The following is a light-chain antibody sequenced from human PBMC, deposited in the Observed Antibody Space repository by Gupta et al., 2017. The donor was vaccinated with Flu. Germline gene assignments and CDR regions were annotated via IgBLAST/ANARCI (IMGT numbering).Light chain of an antibody. CDR3: QQYDSTPYT. CDR2: LAS. CDR1: QSVLDSSDNQDY. J-gene: IGKJ2*01. Sequence: INCRSSQSVLDSSDNQDYLAWYQQKAGQPPKLLIYLASTRASGVPDRFSGSGSGTDFSLTISSLQAEDVAVYYCQQYDSTPYTFGQGTKLEVK. V-gene: IGKV4-1*01.